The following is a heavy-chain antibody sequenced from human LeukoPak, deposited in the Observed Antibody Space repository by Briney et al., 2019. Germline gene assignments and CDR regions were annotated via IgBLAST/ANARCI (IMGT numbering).Heavy chain of an antibody. CDR3: ATGYGDYLFDY. D-gene: IGHD4-17*01. CDR2: FDPEDGET. V-gene: IGHV1-24*01. CDR1: GYTLTELS. Sequence: ASVKLSCKXSGYTLTELSMHWGRQAPGTGPGWLSGFDPEDGETIYSQKFQGRVTMTEDTSTDTAYMGLSSLRSEDTAVYYFATGYGDYLFDYWGQGTLVTVSS. J-gene: IGHJ4*02.